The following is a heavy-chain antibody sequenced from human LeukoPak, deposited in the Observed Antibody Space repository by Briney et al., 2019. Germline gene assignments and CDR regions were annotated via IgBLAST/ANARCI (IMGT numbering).Heavy chain of an antibody. CDR3: AGIVSKWLVCTY. CDR2: INHSGST. CDR1: GGSFSGYY. Sequence: PSETLSLTCAVYGGSFSGYYWSWIRQPPGKGLEWIGEINHSGSTNYNPSLKSRVTISVDTSKNQFSLKLSSVTAADTAVYYCAGIVSKWLVCTYWGQGTLVTVSS. D-gene: IGHD6-19*01. V-gene: IGHV4-34*01. J-gene: IGHJ4*02.